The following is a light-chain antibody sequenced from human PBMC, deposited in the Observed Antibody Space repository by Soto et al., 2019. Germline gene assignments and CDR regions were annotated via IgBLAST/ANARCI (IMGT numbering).Light chain of an antibody. CDR2: DAS. Sequence: EIVLTQSPATLSLSPGERATLSCRASQTVYSYLIWYQQKPGQAPRLLISDASTRATGIPARFSGSGSGTDFPLTISSLVREDFAVYYCQQRSNWPITFGQGTRLEIK. J-gene: IGKJ5*01. CDR1: QTVYSY. CDR3: QQRSNWPIT. V-gene: IGKV3-11*01.